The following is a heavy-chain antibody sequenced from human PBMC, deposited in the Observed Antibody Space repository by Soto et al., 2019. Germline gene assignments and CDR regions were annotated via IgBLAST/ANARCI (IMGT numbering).Heavy chain of an antibody. D-gene: IGHD3-10*01. Sequence: EVQLLESGGGLVQPGGSLRLSCSASGFTFSSHDMIWVRQAPGKGLEWVSGVSGGGITSYADSEKGRFTISRDKPRNTLYLQMNSWRGEDTAVYYCVKGRSVDYWGQGTLVTVSS. CDR1: GFTFSSHD. V-gene: IGHV3-23*01. CDR2: VSGGGIT. CDR3: VKGRSVDY. J-gene: IGHJ4*02.